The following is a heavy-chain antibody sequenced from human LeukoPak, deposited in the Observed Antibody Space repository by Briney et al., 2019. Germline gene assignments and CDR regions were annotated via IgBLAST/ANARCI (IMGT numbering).Heavy chain of an antibody. Sequence: ASVKVSCKASGYTFTSYYMHWVRQAPGQGLEWMGWISGYNGNTNYAQKFQGRVTMTTDPSTSTAYMELRSLRSDDTAVYYCARECTSTTCYAYNWLDPWGQGTLVTVSS. D-gene: IGHD2-2*01. CDR3: ARECTSTTCYAYNWLDP. V-gene: IGHV1-18*04. CDR2: ISGYNGNT. CDR1: GYTFTSYY. J-gene: IGHJ5*02.